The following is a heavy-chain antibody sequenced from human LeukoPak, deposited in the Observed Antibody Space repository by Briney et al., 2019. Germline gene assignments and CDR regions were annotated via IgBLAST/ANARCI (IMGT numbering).Heavy chain of an antibody. D-gene: IGHD1-26*01. J-gene: IGHJ4*02. CDR3: ARGSYWNS. V-gene: IGHV3-30*04. Sequence: GSLRLSCAASGFTFSSYAMHWVRQAPGKGLEWVAVISHDGSDKFYTDSVKGRFTISRDNSKNTLYLQMNSLRSEDTALYHCARGSYWNSWGQGTLVTVSS. CDR1: GFTFSSYA. CDR2: ISHDGSDK.